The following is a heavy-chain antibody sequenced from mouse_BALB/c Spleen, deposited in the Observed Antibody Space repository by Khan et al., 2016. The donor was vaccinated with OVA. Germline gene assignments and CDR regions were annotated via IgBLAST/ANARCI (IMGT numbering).Heavy chain of an antibody. Sequence: EVQLQESGAELVKSGATVKLSCTASGFNIKDNYMHWLKQRPEQGLEWIGRIDPPNGNTKYDPKFKGKATITADKSYNQAYMKLSSLKSEDTAVVYCSSLAVYWGQGTTLTVSS. CDR2: IDPPNGNT. CDR1: GFNIKDNY. V-gene: IGHV14-3*02. J-gene: IGHJ2*01. CDR3: SSLAVY.